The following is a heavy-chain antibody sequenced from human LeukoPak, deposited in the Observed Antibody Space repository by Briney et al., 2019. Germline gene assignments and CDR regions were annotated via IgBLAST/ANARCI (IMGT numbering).Heavy chain of an antibody. V-gene: IGHV4-39*01. Sequence: SETLSLTCTVSGGSISSSSYYWGWIRQPPGKGLEWIASIHYSGSTYYNPSLKSRVTISVDTSKNQFSLKLSSVTAADTAVYYCARRDTSSRFGRFDPWGQGTLVTVSS. CDR3: ARRDTSSRFGRFDP. CDR1: GGSISSSSYY. D-gene: IGHD2-2*01. CDR2: IHYSGST. J-gene: IGHJ5*02.